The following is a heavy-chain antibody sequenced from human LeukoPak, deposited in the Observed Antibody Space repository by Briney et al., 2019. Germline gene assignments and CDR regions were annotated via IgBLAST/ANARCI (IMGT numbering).Heavy chain of an antibody. D-gene: IGHD5-18*01. CDR3: GKTTVGYSSGQKPAWPVDY. CDR2: IFGSGGSL. Sequence: GGSLRLSCEASGFTFGSHAMYWVRQAPGKGLEWVAGIFGSGGSLHYADSVKGRFTISRDNSRNTVYLQINSLRAEDTAVYYCGKTTVGYSSGQKPAWPVDYWGQGTLVTVSS. V-gene: IGHV3-23*01. J-gene: IGHJ4*02. CDR1: GFTFGSHA.